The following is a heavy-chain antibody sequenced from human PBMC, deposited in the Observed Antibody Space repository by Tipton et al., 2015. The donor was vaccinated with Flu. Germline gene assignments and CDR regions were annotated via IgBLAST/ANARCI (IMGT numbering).Heavy chain of an antibody. V-gene: IGHV4-59*07. Sequence: TLSLTCTVSGGSISSYYWSWIRQPPGKGLEWIGYSYYSGSTNYNPSLKSRVTISVDTSKNQFSLKLSSVTAADTAVYYCASTHAQITVTTLAFDYWGQGTLVTVSS. CDR2: SYYSGST. CDR1: GGSISSYY. J-gene: IGHJ4*02. D-gene: IGHD4-17*01. CDR3: ASTHAQITVTTLAFDY.